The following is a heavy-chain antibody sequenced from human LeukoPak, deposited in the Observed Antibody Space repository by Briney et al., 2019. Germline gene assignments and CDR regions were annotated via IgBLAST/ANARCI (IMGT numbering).Heavy chain of an antibody. CDR1: VFSFRNYG. CDR2: ISSAGRTR. J-gene: IGHJ4*02. Sequence: PGGSLRLSCAASVFSFRNYGMSWVRQAPGKGLEWVSYISSAGRTRYYADSVKGRFTISRDNTKNSLFLQMNSLRAEDTAVYYCARSRITNCTTTPCFWDDAVDVWGQGTLVTVSS. D-gene: IGHD2/OR15-2a*01. V-gene: IGHV3-48*04. CDR3: ARSRITNCTTTPCFWDDAVDV.